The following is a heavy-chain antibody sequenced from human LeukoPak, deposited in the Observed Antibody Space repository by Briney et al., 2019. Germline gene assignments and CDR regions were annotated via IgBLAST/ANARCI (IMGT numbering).Heavy chain of an antibody. CDR1: GGSISSYH. V-gene: IGHV4-59*01. D-gene: IGHD5-18*01. CDR3: ARDGSDTASYNWFDP. Sequence: TSSETLSLTCTVSGGSISSYHWSWIRQPPGKALEWIGYIYDSGSTNYNPSLKSRVTISVDTSKNQFSLKLSSVTAADTAVYYCARDGSDTASYNWFDPWGQGTLVTVSS. CDR2: IYDSGST. J-gene: IGHJ5*02.